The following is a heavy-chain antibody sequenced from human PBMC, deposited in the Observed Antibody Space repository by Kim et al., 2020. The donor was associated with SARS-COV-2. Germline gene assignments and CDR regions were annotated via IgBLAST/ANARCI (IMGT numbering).Heavy chain of an antibody. CDR2: IDWDDDK. V-gene: IGHV2-70*11. D-gene: IGHD3-10*01. J-gene: IGHJ4*02. Sequence: SGPTLVNPTQTLTLTCTFSGFSLSTSGMCVSWIRQPPGKALEWLARIDWDDDKYYSTSLKTRLTISKDTSKNQVVLTMTNMDPVDTATYYCARDYGSGSYPDYWGQGTLVTVSS. CDR3: ARDYGSGSYPDY. CDR1: GFSLSTSGMC.